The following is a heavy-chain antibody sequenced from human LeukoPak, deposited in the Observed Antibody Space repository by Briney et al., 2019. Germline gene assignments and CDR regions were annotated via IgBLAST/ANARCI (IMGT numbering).Heavy chain of an antibody. J-gene: IGHJ5*02. CDR1: GFTVSSNY. Sequence: GGSLRLSCAASGFTVSSNYMSWVRQAPGKGLEWVSVIYSGGSTYYADSVKGRFTIPRDNSKNTLYLQMNSLRAEDTAVYYCARDSGYSSGWYGETWGQGTLVTVSS. CDR2: IYSGGST. CDR3: ARDSGYSSGWYGET. D-gene: IGHD6-19*01. V-gene: IGHV3-53*01.